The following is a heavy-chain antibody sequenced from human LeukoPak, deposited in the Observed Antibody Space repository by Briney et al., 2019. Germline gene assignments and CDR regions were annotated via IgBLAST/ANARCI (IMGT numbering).Heavy chain of an antibody. CDR1: GFVVSSNY. CDR3: ARDDAQAIAAAGAN. CDR2: ISYDGNNK. J-gene: IGHJ4*02. Sequence: GGSLRLSCAASGFVVSSNYMNWVRQAPGKGLEWVAIISYDGNNKYYADSVKGRFTISRDNSKNTLYLQMNSLRTEDTAVYYCARDDAQAIAAAGANWGQGTLVTVSS. V-gene: IGHV3-30-3*01. D-gene: IGHD6-13*01.